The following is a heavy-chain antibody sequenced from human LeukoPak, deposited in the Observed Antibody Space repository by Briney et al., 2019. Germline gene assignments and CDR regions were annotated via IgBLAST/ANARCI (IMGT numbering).Heavy chain of an antibody. J-gene: IGHJ4*02. CDR3: AKHYCSGTSCYTFDY. D-gene: IGHD2-2*02. CDR2: IYSGGRT. V-gene: IGHV3-53*05. CDR1: GFIVSSNY. Sequence: GGSLRLSCAASGFIVSSNYMSWVRQAPGKGLEWVSVIYSGGRTYYADSVKGRFTISRDNSKNTLYLQMDSLRVEDTAVYYCAKHYCSGTSCYTFDYWGQGTLVTVSS.